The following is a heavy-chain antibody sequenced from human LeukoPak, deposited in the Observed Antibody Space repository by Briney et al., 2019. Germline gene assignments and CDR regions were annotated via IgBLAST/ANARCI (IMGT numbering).Heavy chain of an antibody. D-gene: IGHD4-11*01. Sequence: SETLSLTCAVYGGSFSGHYWSWIRQPPGKGLEWIGEINHSGSTNYNPSLKSRVTISVDTSKNQFSLKLSSVTAADTAVYYCARGKGGPNYSNYVFHYYYGMDVWGQGTTVTVSS. CDR1: GGSFSGHY. CDR3: ARGKGGPNYSNYVFHYYYGMDV. CDR2: INHSGST. J-gene: IGHJ6*02. V-gene: IGHV4-34*01.